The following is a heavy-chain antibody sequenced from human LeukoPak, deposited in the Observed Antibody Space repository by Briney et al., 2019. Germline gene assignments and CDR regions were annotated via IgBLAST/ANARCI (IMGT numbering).Heavy chain of an antibody. D-gene: IGHD6-19*01. CDR2: IYAGGTT. Sequence: GGSLRLSCAASGFTVSSNYMSWVRQAPGKGLEWVSVIYAGGTTHYADSVKGRFTISRDNSKNTVYLQINSLSAEDTAIYYCARETLAGFDYWGQGTLVTVSS. J-gene: IGHJ4*02. CDR3: ARETLAGFDY. CDR1: GFTVSSNY. V-gene: IGHV3-53*01.